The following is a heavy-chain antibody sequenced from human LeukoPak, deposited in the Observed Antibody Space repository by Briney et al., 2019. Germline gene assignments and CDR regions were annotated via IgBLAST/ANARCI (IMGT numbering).Heavy chain of an antibody. V-gene: IGHV3-7*01. CDR2: INQDGSGR. D-gene: IGHD3-3*01. Sequence: PGGSLRLSCAASGFTFSNYYMSWVRQATGKGLEWVANINQDGSGRYYVDSVKGRFTVSRDNAKNSLYLQMNSLRAEDTAVYYCARDPFADFWSGYYDYWGQGTLVTVSS. CDR1: GFTFSNYY. J-gene: IGHJ4*02. CDR3: ARDPFADFWSGYYDY.